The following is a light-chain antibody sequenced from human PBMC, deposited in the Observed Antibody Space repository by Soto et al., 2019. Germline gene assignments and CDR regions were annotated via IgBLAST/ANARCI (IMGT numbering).Light chain of an antibody. CDR1: QDINIY. CDR2: DAS. J-gene: IGKJ5*01. Sequence: DIQMTQSPYSLFASVGDRVTITCKATQDINIYLNWYQQKPGKAPNLLIYDASNLEIGVPSRFSGSGSGTHFTFTISSLQTEDIGTYYCQQYDILPITFGRGTRLEIK. V-gene: IGKV1-33*01. CDR3: QQYDILPIT.